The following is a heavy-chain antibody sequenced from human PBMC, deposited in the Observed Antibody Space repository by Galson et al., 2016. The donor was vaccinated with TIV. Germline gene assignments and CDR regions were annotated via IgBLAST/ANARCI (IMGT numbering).Heavy chain of an antibody. V-gene: IGHV3-9*01. CDR1: GFTFDDYG. Sequence: SLRLSCAASGFTFDDYGMHWVRQPPGKGLEWVSGITWNSVGIDYADSVKGRFTSSRDNAKNSLYLQMNSLRPDDTALYYCAKEQSCGGDCYLFYFRGQGALVTVSS. D-gene: IGHD2-21*02. CDR3: AKEQSCGGDCYLFYF. CDR2: ITWNSVGI. J-gene: IGHJ4*02.